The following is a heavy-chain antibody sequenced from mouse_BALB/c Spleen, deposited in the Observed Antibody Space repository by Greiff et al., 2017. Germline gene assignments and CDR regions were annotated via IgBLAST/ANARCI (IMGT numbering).Heavy chain of an antibody. J-gene: IGHJ4*01. V-gene: IGHV1S130*01. D-gene: IGHD1-1*01. Sequence: QVQLQQSGSVLVRPGASVKLSCKASGYTFTSSWMHWAKQRPGQGLEWIGEIHPNSGNTNYNEKFKGKATLTVDTSSSTAYVDLSSLTSEDSAVYYCARYYGSSYVAMDYWGQGTSVTVSS. CDR3: ARYYGSSYVAMDY. CDR2: IHPNSGNT. CDR1: GYTFTSSW.